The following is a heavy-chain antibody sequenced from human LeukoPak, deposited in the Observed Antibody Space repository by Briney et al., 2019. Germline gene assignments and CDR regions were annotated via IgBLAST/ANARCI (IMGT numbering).Heavy chain of an antibody. CDR1: GLTFSSYG. V-gene: IGHV3-33*01. CDR2: IWYDGSNK. D-gene: IGHD3/OR15-3a*01. Sequence: PGRSLRLSCAASGLTFSSYGMHWARQAPGKGLEWVALIWYDGSNKYYADSVKGRFTISRDNSKNTLYLQMDSLRAEDTAVYYCARGLGHYFYYMDVWGKGTTVTVSS. CDR3: ARGLGHYFYYMDV. J-gene: IGHJ6*03.